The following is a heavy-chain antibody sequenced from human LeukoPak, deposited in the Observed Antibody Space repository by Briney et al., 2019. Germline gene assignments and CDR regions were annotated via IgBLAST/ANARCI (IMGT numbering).Heavy chain of an antibody. CDR2: ISGSGGST. D-gene: IGHD3-10*01. CDR1: GFTFSSYA. J-gene: IGHJ4*02. V-gene: IGHV3-23*01. Sequence: GSPRLSCAASGFTFSSYAMSWVRQAPGKGLEWVSAISGSGGSTYYADSVKGRFTISRDNSKNTLYLQMNSLRAEDTAVYYCAKDLDYYGSGSPDYWGQGTLVTVSS. CDR3: AKDLDYYGSGSPDY.